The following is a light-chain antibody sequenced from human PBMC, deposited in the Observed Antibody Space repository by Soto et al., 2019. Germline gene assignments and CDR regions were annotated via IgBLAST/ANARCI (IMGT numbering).Light chain of an antibody. V-gene: IGKV1-5*03. CDR1: QTISSW. J-gene: IGKJ1*01. Sequence: DIQMTQSPSTLSGSVGDRVTITCRASQTISSWLAWYQQKPGKAPKLLIYKASTLKSGVPSRFSGSGSGTEFTLTIRSLQPDDFETYYCQHYNSYSEALGQGTKVDIK. CDR3: QHYNSYSEA. CDR2: KAS.